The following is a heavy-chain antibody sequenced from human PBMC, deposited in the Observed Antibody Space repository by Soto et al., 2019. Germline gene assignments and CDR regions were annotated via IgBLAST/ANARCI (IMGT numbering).Heavy chain of an antibody. CDR3: ARLQLLVGGYYYGVDV. D-gene: IGHD6-19*01. J-gene: IGHJ6*02. CDR1: GFTFSSYG. V-gene: IGHV3-33*01. Sequence: QVQLVESGGGVVQPGRSLRLSCAASGFTFSSYGMHWVRQAPGKGLEWVAVIWYDGSNKYYADSVKGRFTISRDNSKNTLYLQMSSLRAEDTAVYYCARLQLLVGGYYYGVDVWGQGTTVTVSS. CDR2: IWYDGSNK.